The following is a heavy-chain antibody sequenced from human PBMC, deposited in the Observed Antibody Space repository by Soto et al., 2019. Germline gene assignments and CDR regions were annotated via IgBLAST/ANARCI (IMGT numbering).Heavy chain of an antibody. CDR1: GGSISSYY. D-gene: IGHD7-27*01. CDR2: AYYSGIT. CDR3: ATGKYFLNCFDY. J-gene: IGHJ4*02. Sequence: QVQLQESGPGLLKPSETLSLTCTVSGGSISSYYWTWIRQSPGRGLEWIGYAYYSGITNYNPSLKSRVTISVDTSRNQFSLKMTSVTAADTAAYYCATGKYFLNCFDYWGQGTLVTVSS. V-gene: IGHV4-59*03.